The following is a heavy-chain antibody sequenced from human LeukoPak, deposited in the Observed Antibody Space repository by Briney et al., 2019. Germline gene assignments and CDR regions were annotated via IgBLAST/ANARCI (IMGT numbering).Heavy chain of an antibody. V-gene: IGHV3-66*01. J-gene: IGHJ3*02. D-gene: IGHD6-19*01. CDR2: IYSGGST. CDR1: GFTVSSNY. CDR3: ARDGSSGWYEDAFYI. Sequence: PGGSLRLSCAASGFTVSSNYMSWVRQAPGKGLEWVSVIYSGGSTYYADSVKGRFTISRDNSKNTLYLQMNSLRAEDTAVYYCARDGSSGWYEDAFYIWGQGTMVTVSS.